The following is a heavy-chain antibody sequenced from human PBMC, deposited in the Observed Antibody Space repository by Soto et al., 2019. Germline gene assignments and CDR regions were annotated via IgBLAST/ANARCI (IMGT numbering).Heavy chain of an antibody. CDR3: TRGPRPISTGTGAY. CDR1: GCMSEMYG. Sequence: GGSLRHSWADSGCMSEMYGRHWVRQSPGKGLVWISRIYNDGTYSDYADSVRGRFTISRDNVNDTLYLQMNNLRAGDSGLYYCTRGPRPISTGTGAYWGQGTQVTVSS. D-gene: IGHD3-10*01. V-gene: IGHV3-74*01. J-gene: IGHJ4*02. CDR2: IYNDGTYS.